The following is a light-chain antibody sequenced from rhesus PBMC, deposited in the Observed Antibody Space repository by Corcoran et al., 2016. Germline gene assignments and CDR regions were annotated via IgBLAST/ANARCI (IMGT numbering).Light chain of an antibody. Sequence: DIQMTQSPSSLSASVGDTVTITCRASQGSSSYSYWFQQKPGKAPKLLIYGASSLESGVPARFSGSGSGTDFPLTIRILQPEDFAAYYCLQHNSYPFTFGPGTKLNIK. CDR2: GAS. CDR3: LQHNSYPFT. V-gene: IGKV1-28*03. CDR1: QGSSSY. J-gene: IGKJ3*01.